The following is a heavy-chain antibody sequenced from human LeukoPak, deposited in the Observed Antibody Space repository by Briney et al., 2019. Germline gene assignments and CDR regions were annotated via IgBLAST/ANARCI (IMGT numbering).Heavy chain of an antibody. CDR3: ARVWFGYFFQ. Sequence: GGSLRLSCVASGIDISYHYVGWVRQAPGKGLEWVSVIHTGGTTHYADSVKGRFTISKDNSNNTVYLQMNSVRVEDTAVYYCARVWFGYFFQWGQGALVTVSS. V-gene: IGHV3-53*01. J-gene: IGHJ4*02. CDR1: GIDISYHY. CDR2: IHTGGTT. D-gene: IGHD3-10*01.